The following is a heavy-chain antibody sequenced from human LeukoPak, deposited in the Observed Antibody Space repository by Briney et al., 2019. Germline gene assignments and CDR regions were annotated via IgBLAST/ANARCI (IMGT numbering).Heavy chain of an antibody. CDR3: ARDPGLGGSMDV. V-gene: IGHV4-39*02. CDR1: GGSISSSSYY. Sequence: PSETLSLTCTVSGGSISSSSYYWGWIRQPPGKGLEWIGSIYYSGSTYYNPSLKSRVTISVDTSKNQFSLNLSSVTAADTAVYYCARDPGLGGSMDVWGKGTTVTVSS. J-gene: IGHJ6*03. D-gene: IGHD3-10*01. CDR2: IYYSGST.